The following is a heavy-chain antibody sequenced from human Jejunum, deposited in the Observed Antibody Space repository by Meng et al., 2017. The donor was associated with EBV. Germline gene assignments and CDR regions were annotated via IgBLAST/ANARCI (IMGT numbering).Heavy chain of an antibody. D-gene: IGHD3-10*01. CDR3: ARLGGYASGTYYPIDP. J-gene: IGHJ5*02. CDR2: INHVGGA. V-gene: IGHV4-34*01. Sequence: QIQQCFTGLVTPSEPLSRTPSVYVGSFRSSYWTVIAAPPGKGLEWIGEINHVGGAIYNPSLKSRVTISVDTSKNQFSLKLSSVTAADTAVYYCARLGGYASGTYYPIDPWGQGTLVTVSS. CDR1: VGSFRSSY.